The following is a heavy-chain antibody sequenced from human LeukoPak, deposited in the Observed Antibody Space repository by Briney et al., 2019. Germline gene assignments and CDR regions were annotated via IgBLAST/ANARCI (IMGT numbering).Heavy chain of an antibody. J-gene: IGHJ4*02. Sequence: PGGSLRLSCAASGFTFSSYGMHWVRQAPGKGLEWVAFIRFDGSNKYYADSVKGRFTISRDNSKNTLYLQMNSLRAKDTAVYYCAKAGGFGYCSITSCYDYFDYWGQGTLVTVSS. CDR1: GFTFSSYG. D-gene: IGHD2-2*03. CDR3: AKAGGFGYCSITSCYDYFDY. CDR2: IRFDGSNK. V-gene: IGHV3-30*02.